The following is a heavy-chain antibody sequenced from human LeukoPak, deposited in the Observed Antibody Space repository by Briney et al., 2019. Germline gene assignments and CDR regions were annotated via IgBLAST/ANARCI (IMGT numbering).Heavy chain of an antibody. J-gene: IGHJ6*04. CDR3: AELGITMIGGV. V-gene: IGHV3-11*04. Sequence: GGSLRLSCAGSGFSVSDYYMNWIRQAPGKGLEWISFISSSGSTIYYRDSVKGRFTMSRDTTKNSLFLQMNSLRAEDTAVYYCAELGITMIGGVWGKGTTVTISS. D-gene: IGHD3-10*02. CDR1: GFSVSDYY. CDR2: ISSSGSTI.